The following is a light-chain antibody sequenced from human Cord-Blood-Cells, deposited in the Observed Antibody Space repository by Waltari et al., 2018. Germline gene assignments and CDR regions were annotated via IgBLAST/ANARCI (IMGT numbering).Light chain of an antibody. J-gene: IGKJ1*01. CDR2: AAS. V-gene: IGKV1-39*01. CDR1: QSISSY. Sequence: DIQMTQSPSSLSASVGDRVTITCRASQSISSYLNWYQQKPGKAPKLLIYAASSLQSGVPSRISSSGSGTDFTLTISSLQPEDFATYDCQQSYSTPWTFGQGTKVEIK. CDR3: QQSYSTPWT.